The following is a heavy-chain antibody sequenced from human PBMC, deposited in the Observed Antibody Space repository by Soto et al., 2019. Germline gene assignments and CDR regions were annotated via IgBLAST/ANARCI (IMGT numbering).Heavy chain of an antibody. Sequence: XTLSLTSTVSGGSISSSSYYWGWIRQPPGKGVEWSGSIYYSGSTYYNPSLNSRVTISVDTSKNQFSLKLRSVTAADTAVYYCARHYLGDTYYYDSSGTYFDYWGQGTLVTVSS. J-gene: IGHJ4*02. CDR1: GGSISSSSYY. D-gene: IGHD3-22*01. CDR2: IYYSGST. CDR3: ARHYLGDTYYYDSSGTYFDY. V-gene: IGHV4-39*01.